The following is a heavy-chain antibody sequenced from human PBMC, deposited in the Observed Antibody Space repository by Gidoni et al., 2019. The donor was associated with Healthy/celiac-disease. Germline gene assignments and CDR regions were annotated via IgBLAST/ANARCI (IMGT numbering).Heavy chain of an antibody. CDR1: GFTFSSYS. D-gene: IGHD6-13*01. J-gene: IGHJ4*02. V-gene: IGHV3-21*01. CDR3: ASISSWYYY. CDR2: ISSSSSYI. Sequence: EVQRVVSGGGLVKPGGSLRPSCAASGFTFSSYSMNWVRQAPGKGLEWVSSISSSSSYIYYADSVKCRFTISRDNAKNSLYLQMNSLRAEDTAVYYCASISSWYYYWGQGTLVTVSS.